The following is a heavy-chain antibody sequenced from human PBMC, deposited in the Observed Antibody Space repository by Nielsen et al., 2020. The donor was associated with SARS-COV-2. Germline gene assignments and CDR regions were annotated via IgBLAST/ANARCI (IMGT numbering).Heavy chain of an antibody. J-gene: IGHJ4*02. CDR3: AKARGGDCYSSSDY. Sequence: GESLKISCAASGFTFSSYAMHWVRQAPGKGLEWVAVISYDGSNKYYADSVKGRFTISRDNSKNTLYLQMNSLRAEDTAVYYCAKARGGDCYSSSDYWGQGTLVTVSS. CDR1: GFTFSSYA. V-gene: IGHV3-30-3*01. D-gene: IGHD2-21*02. CDR2: ISYDGSNK.